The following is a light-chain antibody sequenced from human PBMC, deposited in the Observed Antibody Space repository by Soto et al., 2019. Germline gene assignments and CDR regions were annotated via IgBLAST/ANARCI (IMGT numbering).Light chain of an antibody. V-gene: IGKV1-5*01. CDR3: QHHNSYSQT. Sequence: DFQLTQSPPTLSASVGDRVTITCRASQRLGHSLAWYQQMPGKAPKLLIYGASTLQSGVPSRFSGSGSGTEFTLTISSLQPDDFGTYFCQHHNSYSQTFGQGT. CDR2: GAS. CDR1: QRLGHS. J-gene: IGKJ1*01.